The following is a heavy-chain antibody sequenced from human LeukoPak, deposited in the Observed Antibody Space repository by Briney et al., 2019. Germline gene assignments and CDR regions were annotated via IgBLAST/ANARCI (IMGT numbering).Heavy chain of an antibody. CDR3: AIPGGSSRDFDY. D-gene: IGHD6-13*01. J-gene: IGHJ4*02. Sequence: GASVKVSCKASGYTLTELSMHWVRQAPGKGLEWMGGFDPEDGETIYAQKFQGRVTMTEDTSTDTAYMELSSLRSEDTAVYYCAIPGGSSRDFDYWGQGTLVTVSS. CDR1: GYTLTELS. CDR2: FDPEDGET. V-gene: IGHV1-24*01.